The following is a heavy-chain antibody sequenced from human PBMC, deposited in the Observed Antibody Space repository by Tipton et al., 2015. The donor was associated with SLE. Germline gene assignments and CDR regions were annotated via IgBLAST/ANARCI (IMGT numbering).Heavy chain of an antibody. J-gene: IGHJ3*02. CDR1: GGTFSSYT. CDR2: IIPILGIA. D-gene: IGHD6-6*01. CDR3: ARFERSALDAFDI. V-gene: IGHV1-69*02. Sequence: QVQLVQSGAEVKKPGSSVKVSCKASGGTFSSYTISWVRQAPGQGLEWMGRIIPILGIANYAQKFQGRVTITADKSTSTAYMELSSLRSEDTAVYYCARFERSALDAFDIWGQGTMVTVSS.